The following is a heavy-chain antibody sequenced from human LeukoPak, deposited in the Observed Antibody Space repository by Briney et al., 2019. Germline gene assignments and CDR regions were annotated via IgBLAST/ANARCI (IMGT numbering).Heavy chain of an antibody. D-gene: IGHD6-19*01. Sequence: SEALSLTCTVSGGSISGYYWSWIRQPPGKGLEWIGYIYYSGSTNYNPSLKSRVTISEDTSKNQFSLKLSSVTAADTAVYYCATQLAVAGIGWFDPWGQGTLVTVSS. CDR2: IYYSGST. V-gene: IGHV4-59*08. CDR1: GGSISGYY. J-gene: IGHJ5*02. CDR3: ATQLAVAGIGWFDP.